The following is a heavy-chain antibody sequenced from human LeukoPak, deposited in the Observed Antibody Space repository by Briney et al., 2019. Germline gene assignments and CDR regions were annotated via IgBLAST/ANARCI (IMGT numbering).Heavy chain of an antibody. CDR2: ISKDSAYI. V-gene: IGHV3-21*01. D-gene: IGHD6-6*01. J-gene: IGHJ6*02. Sequence: GGSLRLSCAASGFTLSSYSMNWVRQAPGKGLEWVSCISKDSAYIYYADSVKGRFTISRDNTKNSLYLKMSSLRDEDTAVYYCAREEDSTKIRSSDGMDVWGQGTTVTVSS. CDR1: GFTLSSYS. CDR3: AREEDSTKIRSSDGMDV.